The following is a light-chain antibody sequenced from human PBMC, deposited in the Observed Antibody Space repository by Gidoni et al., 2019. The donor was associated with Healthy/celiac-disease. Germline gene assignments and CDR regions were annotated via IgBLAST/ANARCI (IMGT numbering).Light chain of an antibody. CDR3: LQYNNWPLYP. V-gene: IGKV3-15*01. CDR1: QSVSSN. Sequence: EIVLTQSPATLSVSPGERATLSCRASQSVSSNLAWYQQKPGQAPRLLIYGASTRATGIPARFSCSGSGTEFTLTISSLQSEDFAVYYCLQYNNWPLYPFGQGTKLEIK. CDR2: GAS. J-gene: IGKJ2*01.